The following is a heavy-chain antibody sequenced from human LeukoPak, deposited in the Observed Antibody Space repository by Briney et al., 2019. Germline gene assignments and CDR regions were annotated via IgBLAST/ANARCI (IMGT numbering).Heavy chain of an antibody. CDR1: GYYFTNYW. Sequence: GESLKISCKGSGYYFTNYWMAWVRQMPGKGLEYMGFIYPGENNIRYSPPLQGQVTISADKSINTAYLQWNSLKASDTAMYYCARHITTSSTSSHFDSWGQGTLVTVSS. CDR3: ARHITTSSTSSHFDS. D-gene: IGHD6-6*01. CDR2: IYPGENNI. V-gene: IGHV5-51*01. J-gene: IGHJ4*02.